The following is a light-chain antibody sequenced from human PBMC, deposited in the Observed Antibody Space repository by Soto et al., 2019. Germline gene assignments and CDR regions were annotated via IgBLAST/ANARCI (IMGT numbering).Light chain of an antibody. J-gene: IGKJ2*01. Sequence: DIQMTQSPSTLSASVGDRVTITCRASQSISSWLAWYQQKPGKAPKLLIYDASSLESGVPSRFSVSGSGTEFTLTISSLQPDDFATYYCQQYNSYPRPMYTFGQGTKLEIK. CDR2: DAS. CDR3: QQYNSYPRPMYT. V-gene: IGKV1-5*01. CDR1: QSISSW.